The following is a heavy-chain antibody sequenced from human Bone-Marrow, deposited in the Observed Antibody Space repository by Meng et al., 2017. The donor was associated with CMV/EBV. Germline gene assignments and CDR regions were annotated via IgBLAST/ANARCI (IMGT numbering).Heavy chain of an antibody. D-gene: IGHD1-26*01. CDR1: GFTFSSYW. CDR3: ARAPRGSGSLMARY. Sequence: GESRKISCAASGFTFSSYWMHWVRHTPGKGLVWVSRINSDGSSTSYADSVKGRFTISRDNAKNTVFLQMNSLRAEDTAVYYCARAPRGSGSLMARYWGQGTLVTVSS. CDR2: INSDGSST. V-gene: IGHV3-74*01. J-gene: IGHJ4*02.